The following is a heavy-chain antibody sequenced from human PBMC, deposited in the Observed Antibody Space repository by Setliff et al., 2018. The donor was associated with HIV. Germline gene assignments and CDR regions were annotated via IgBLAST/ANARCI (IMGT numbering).Heavy chain of an antibody. J-gene: IGHJ4*02. CDR3: ARVYSRSWFFFDH. V-gene: IGHV4-4*07. D-gene: IGHD6-13*01. CDR2: ISASGST. CDR1: GASISDHY. Sequence: SETLSLTCFVSGASISDHYWGWIRQPADKALEWIGRISASGSTNYNPSLESRVTLSIDTSNNQFSLKLTSVTAADTAVYYCARVYSRSWFFFDHWGQGILVTVSS.